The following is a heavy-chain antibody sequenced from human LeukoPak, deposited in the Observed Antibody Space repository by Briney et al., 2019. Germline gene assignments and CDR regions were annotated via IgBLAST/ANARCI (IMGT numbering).Heavy chain of an antibody. CDR2: ISWNSGSI. CDR3: ARGARYSSGWYSFYFDY. Sequence: GRSLRLSCAASGFTFDDYAMHWVRQAPGKGLEWVSSISWNSGSIGYADSVRGRFTISRDNAKNSLYLQMNSLRAEDTAVYYCARGARYSSGWYSFYFDYWGQGTLVTVSS. CDR1: GFTFDDYA. J-gene: IGHJ4*02. D-gene: IGHD6-19*01. V-gene: IGHV3-9*01.